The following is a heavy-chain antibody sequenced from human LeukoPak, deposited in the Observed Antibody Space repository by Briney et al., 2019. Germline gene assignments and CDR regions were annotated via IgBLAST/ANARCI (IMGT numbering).Heavy chain of an antibody. D-gene: IGHD3-16*01. CDR1: GYTFTRYY. CDR2: INPNSGGT. J-gene: IGHJ5*02. Sequence: GASVKVSCKASGYTFTRYYIHWVQQAAGQGRAWMGWINPNSGGTNYAQTFQGRATMTGDTSISTANMALSGVSSDDTAVYYSTSDGLGGSGWFDAWGKGTLVTVSS. CDR3: TSDGLGGSGWFDA. V-gene: IGHV1-2*02.